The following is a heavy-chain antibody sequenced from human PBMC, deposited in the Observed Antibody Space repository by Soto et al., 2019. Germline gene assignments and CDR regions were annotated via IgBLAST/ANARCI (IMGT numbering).Heavy chain of an antibody. CDR1: GYTFTDYY. J-gene: IGHJ6*02. CDR3: ARKLELRGSYYYYDMDV. Sequence: ASVKVSCKASGYTFTDYYMHWVRQAPGQGLEWMGWINPNSGGTNYAQKFQGRVTMTRDTSISTAYMELSRLRSDDTAVYYCARKLELRGSYYYYDMDVWGQGTTVTVSS. D-gene: IGHD1-7*01. V-gene: IGHV1-2*02. CDR2: INPNSGGT.